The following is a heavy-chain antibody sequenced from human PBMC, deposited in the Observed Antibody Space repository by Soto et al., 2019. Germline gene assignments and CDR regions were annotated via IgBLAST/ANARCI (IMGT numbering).Heavy chain of an antibody. CDR1: GFTFANLA. J-gene: IGHJ3*02. Sequence: GGSLRLSCSGSGFTFANLAMSWVRQAPGGGLEWVSGISASGGSTYYADSVEGRFMISRDNFRDTLSLHMSGLRVEDTAIYYCAKDPNGNYVGGFEMCGQGTLVTVSS. V-gene: IGHV3-23*01. CDR2: ISASGGST. D-gene: IGHD4-4*01. CDR3: AKDPNGNYVGGFEM.